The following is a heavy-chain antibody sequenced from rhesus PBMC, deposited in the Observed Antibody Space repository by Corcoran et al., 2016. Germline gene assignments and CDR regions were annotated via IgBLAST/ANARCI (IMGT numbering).Heavy chain of an antibody. CDR2: ISGSSTNT. V-gene: IGHV4S10*01. Sequence: QVQLQESGPGVVKPSETLSLTCAVSGGSISDVHRWRWIRQPPGQGLEWIGYISGSSTNTNYTPSLKSRVTISKDTSKNQFSLKLNSVTAADTAAYYCARRYCSATYCYAFDYWGQGVLVTVSS. J-gene: IGHJ4*01. D-gene: IGHD2-27*01. CDR3: ARRYCSATYCYAFDY. CDR1: GGSISDVHR.